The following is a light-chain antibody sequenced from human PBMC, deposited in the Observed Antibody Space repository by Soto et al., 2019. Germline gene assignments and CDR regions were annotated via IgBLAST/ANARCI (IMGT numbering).Light chain of an antibody. V-gene: IGLV3-27*01. CDR3: YSAADNTLV. CDR1: VLAKKY. J-gene: IGLJ3*02. CDR2: KDT. Sequence: SSELTQPSSVSVSPGQTARITCSGDVLAKKYARWFQQKPGQAPVLVIYKDTERPSRIPERFSGSSSGATVTLTISGAQVEDEADYFCYSAADNTLVFGGGTKLTVL.